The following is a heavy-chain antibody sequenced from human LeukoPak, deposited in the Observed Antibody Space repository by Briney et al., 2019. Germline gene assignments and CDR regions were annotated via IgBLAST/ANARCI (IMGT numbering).Heavy chain of an antibody. D-gene: IGHD1-26*01. V-gene: IGHV3-23*01. J-gene: IGHJ4*02. CDR3: AKAGVGATVYYFDY. CDR1: GFTFSSYA. Sequence: GGSLRLSCAASGFTFSSYAMSRVRQAPGKGLEWVSAISGSGSSTYYADSVKGRFTISRDNSKNTLYLQMNSLRAEDTAVYYCAKAGVGATVYYFDYWGQGTLVTVSS. CDR2: ISGSGSST.